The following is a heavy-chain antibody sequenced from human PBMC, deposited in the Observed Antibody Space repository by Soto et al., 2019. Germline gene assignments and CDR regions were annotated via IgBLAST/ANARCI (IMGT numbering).Heavy chain of an antibody. CDR2: INHSGST. Sequence: QVQLQQWGAGLLKPSETLSLTCAVYGGSFSGYYWNWIRQPPGKGLEWIGEINHSGSTNYNPSLKSRDTISVDTSKNQFSLKLSSVTAADTAVYYCARGSAAAATDNWFDPWGQGTLVTVSS. CDR3: ARGSAAAATDNWFDP. CDR1: GGSFSGYY. J-gene: IGHJ5*02. D-gene: IGHD6-13*01. V-gene: IGHV4-34*01.